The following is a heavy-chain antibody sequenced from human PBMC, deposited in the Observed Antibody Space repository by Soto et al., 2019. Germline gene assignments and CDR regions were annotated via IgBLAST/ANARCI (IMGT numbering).Heavy chain of an antibody. Sequence: LXLSCAASVFTFSSYGMHWVRQAPCKGLEWVAVISYGGSNKYYADSVKGRFTISRDNSKNTLYLQMNSLRAEDTAVYYCAKDKGGYDFWTSSYFDYWGQGTLVTVSS. J-gene: IGHJ4*02. D-gene: IGHD3-3*01. V-gene: IGHV3-30*18. CDR1: VFTFSSYG. CDR3: AKDKGGYDFWTSSYFDY. CDR2: ISYGGSNK.